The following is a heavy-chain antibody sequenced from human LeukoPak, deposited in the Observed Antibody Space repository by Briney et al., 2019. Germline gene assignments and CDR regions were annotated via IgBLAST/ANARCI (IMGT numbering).Heavy chain of an antibody. J-gene: IGHJ5*02. CDR3: ARVKDFWSGYQSNWFDP. D-gene: IGHD3-3*01. CDR1: GGPISSYY. CDR2: IYYSGST. Sequence: PSETLSLTCTVSGGPISSYYWSWIRQPPGKGLEWIGYIYYSGSTNYNPSLKSRVTISVDTSKNQFSLKLSSVTAADTAVYYCARVKDFWSGYQSNWFDPWGQGTLVTVSS. V-gene: IGHV4-59*01.